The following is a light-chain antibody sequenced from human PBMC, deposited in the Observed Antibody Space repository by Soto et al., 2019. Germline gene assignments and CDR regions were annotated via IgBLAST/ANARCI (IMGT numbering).Light chain of an antibody. J-gene: IGKJ1*01. Sequence: DIQMPQSPSTLSASVGDRVTITCRASQSISSWLAWYQQKPGNAPKLLIYDASSLERGVPSRCSGSGSGTAFTLTSSSLQPYAFVPYYGYQYTSYSPWTFVQGTKVAIK. CDR2: DAS. V-gene: IGKV1-5*01. CDR3: YQYTSYSPWT. CDR1: QSISSW.